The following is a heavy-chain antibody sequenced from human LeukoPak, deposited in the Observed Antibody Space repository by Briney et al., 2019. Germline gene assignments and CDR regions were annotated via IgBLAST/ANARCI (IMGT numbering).Heavy chain of an antibody. Sequence: SSETLSLTCAVYGGSFSGCYWSWIRQPPGKGLEWIGEINHSGSTNYNPSLKSRVTISVDTSKNQFSLKLSSVTAADTAVYYCARGLGGSYYYYYMDVWGKGTTVTVSS. J-gene: IGHJ6*03. CDR2: INHSGST. CDR3: ARGLGGSYYYYYMDV. V-gene: IGHV4-34*01. D-gene: IGHD3-3*01. CDR1: GGSFSGCY.